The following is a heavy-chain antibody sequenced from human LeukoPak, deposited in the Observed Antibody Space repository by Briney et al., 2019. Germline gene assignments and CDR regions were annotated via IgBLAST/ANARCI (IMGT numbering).Heavy chain of an antibody. D-gene: IGHD6-13*01. CDR1: GFTFSSYG. Sequence: GGSLRLSCAASGFTFSSYGMHWVRQAPGKGLEWVAVIWYDGSNKYYADSVKGRFTISRDNSKNTLYLQMNSLRAEDTAVYYCGRASSSFSFDYWGQGTLVTVSS. V-gene: IGHV3-33*01. CDR3: GRASSSFSFDY. J-gene: IGHJ4*02. CDR2: IWYDGSNK.